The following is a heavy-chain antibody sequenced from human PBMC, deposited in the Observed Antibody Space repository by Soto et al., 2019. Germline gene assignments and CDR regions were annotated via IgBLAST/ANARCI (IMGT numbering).Heavy chain of an antibody. V-gene: IGHV4-34*01. D-gene: IGHD3-10*01. CDR1: GGAFNGYY. J-gene: IGHJ4*02. CDR2: INHSGSV. Sequence: QVHLQQWGAGLLKPSETLSLTCAVNGGAFNGYYWTWIRQPPGKGLEWIGEINHSGSVDYNPSLNSRVTISIATSKKQFSLTLTSVTAADTAVYYCARAGAALVRGSIGGFDYWGQGTLVTVSS. CDR3: ARAGAALVRGSIGGFDY.